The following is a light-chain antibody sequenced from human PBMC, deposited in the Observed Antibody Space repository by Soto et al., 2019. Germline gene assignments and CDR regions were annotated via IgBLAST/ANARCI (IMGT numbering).Light chain of an antibody. Sequence: EIVMTQSPAIQSVSPGEGASLSCRASENVRTKVGWYQQKAGQAPRLLIYGASTRATGVPARFSGSGSGTDFTLTISSLEPEDFAVYYCQQRSNWGTFGQGTRLEIK. CDR1: ENVRTK. V-gene: IGKV3-15*01. J-gene: IGKJ5*01. CDR2: GAS. CDR3: QQRSNWGT.